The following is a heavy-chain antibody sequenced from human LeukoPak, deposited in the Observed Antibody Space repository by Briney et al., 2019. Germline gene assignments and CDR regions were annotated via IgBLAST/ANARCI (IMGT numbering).Heavy chain of an antibody. CDR2: INHSGST. Sequence: SETLPLTCAVYGGSFSGYYRSWIRQPPGKGLEWIGEINHSGSTNYNPSLKSRVTISVDTSKNQFSLKLSSVTAADTAVYYCARGLYSSSWYSYYYMDVWGKGTTVTVSS. CDR1: GGSFSGYY. CDR3: ARGLYSSSWYSYYYMDV. D-gene: IGHD6-13*01. J-gene: IGHJ6*03. V-gene: IGHV4-34*01.